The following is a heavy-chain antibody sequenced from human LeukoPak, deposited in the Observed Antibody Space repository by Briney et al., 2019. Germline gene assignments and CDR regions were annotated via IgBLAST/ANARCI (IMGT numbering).Heavy chain of an antibody. J-gene: IGHJ4*02. CDR2: INPNSGGT. V-gene: IGHV1-2*02. Sequence: ASVKVSCKAAGYTLTGYYMHWVRQAPGQGLEWMGWINPNSGGTNYAQKFQGRVTMTRDTSISTAYMELSRLRSDDTAVYYCARTQQYCSGGSCYSFYFDYWGQGTLSPSPQ. CDR3: ARTQQYCSGGSCYSFYFDY. D-gene: IGHD2-15*01. CDR1: GYTLTGYY.